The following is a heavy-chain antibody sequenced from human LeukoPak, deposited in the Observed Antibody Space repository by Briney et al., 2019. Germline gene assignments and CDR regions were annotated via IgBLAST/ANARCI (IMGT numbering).Heavy chain of an antibody. D-gene: IGHD4-17*01. CDR1: GGSISSSSYY. CDR2: IYYSGST. CDR3: ARIDYGDYWYYFDY. J-gene: IGHJ4*02. Sequence: SETLSLTCTVSGGSISSSSYYWGWIRQPPGKGLEWIGSIYYSGSTYYNPSLKSRVTISVDTSKNQFSLKLSSVTAADTAVYCCARIDYGDYWYYFDYWGQGTLVTVSS. V-gene: IGHV4-39*01.